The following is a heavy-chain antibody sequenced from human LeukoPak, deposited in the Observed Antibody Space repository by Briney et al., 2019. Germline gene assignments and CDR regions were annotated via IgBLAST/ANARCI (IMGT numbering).Heavy chain of an antibody. D-gene: IGHD2-2*02. V-gene: IGHV3-23*01. CDR3: ARGTTPTYCSSTSCYNGAFDI. Sequence: GGSLRLSCAASGFTFSSNGMNWVRQAPGKGLEWVSGISPSGGITYYTDSVKGRFTISRDNATNSLYLQMNSLRAEDTAVYYCARGTTPTYCSSTSCYNGAFDIWGQGTMVTVSS. CDR2: ISPSGGIT. CDR1: GFTFSSNG. J-gene: IGHJ3*02.